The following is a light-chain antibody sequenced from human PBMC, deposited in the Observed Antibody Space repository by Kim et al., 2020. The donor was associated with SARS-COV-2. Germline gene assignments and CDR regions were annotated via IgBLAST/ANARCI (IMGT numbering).Light chain of an antibody. CDR3: QQYNTYSLWT. CDR1: QSLSDW. J-gene: IGKJ1*01. Sequence: DIHLTQSPSTLSASVGDRVTITCRASQSLSDWLAWDQQKPGKAPKLLIFDVFNLQNGVPSRFSGSVSETEFNLTISSLQPDDFATYYCQQYNTYSLWTFGQGTKVDIK. V-gene: IGKV1-5*01. CDR2: DVF.